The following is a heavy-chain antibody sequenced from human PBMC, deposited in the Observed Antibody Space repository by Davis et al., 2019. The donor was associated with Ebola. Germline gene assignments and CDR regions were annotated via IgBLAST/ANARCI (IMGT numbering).Heavy chain of an antibody. CDR3: AREVQLSSHGMDV. Sequence: AASVKVSCKASGGTFINSAISWVRQAPGQGLEWMGGIIPIFGTAKYAQKFQGRVTITADESTSTDYMELSSLRSEDTAVYYCAREVQLSSHGMDVWGKGTTVSVSS. J-gene: IGHJ6*04. D-gene: IGHD1-1*01. CDR1: GGTFINSA. V-gene: IGHV1-69*13. CDR2: IIPIFGTA.